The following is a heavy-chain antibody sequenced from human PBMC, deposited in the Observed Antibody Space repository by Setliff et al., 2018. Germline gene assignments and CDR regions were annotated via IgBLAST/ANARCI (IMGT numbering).Heavy chain of an antibody. CDR1: GFNFRSYA. D-gene: IGHD1-1*01. CDR3: ARDERYNYHYYGMDV. V-gene: IGHV3-30*04. Sequence: GGSLRLSCATSGFNFRSYAMHWVRQAPGKGLEWLAVISYDGSATFYTDSVKGRFTISRDVTRNTLFLQMNSLRIDDTAIYYCARDERYNYHYYGMDVWGQGTTVTVSS. CDR2: ISYDGSAT. J-gene: IGHJ6*02.